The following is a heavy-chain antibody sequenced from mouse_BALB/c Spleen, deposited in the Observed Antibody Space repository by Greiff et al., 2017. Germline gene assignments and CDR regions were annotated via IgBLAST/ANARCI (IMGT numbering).Heavy chain of an antibody. CDR2: ISSGGST. CDR3: ARGGDYYGSSRSYWYFDV. J-gene: IGHJ1*01. CDR1: GFTFSSYA. D-gene: IGHD1-1*01. Sequence: EVMLVESGGGLVKPGGSLKLSCAASGFTFSSYAMSWVRQTPEKRLEWVASISSGGSTYYPDSVKGRFTISRDNARNILYLQMSSLRSEDTAMYYCARGGDYYGSSRSYWYFDVWGAGTTVTVSS. V-gene: IGHV5-6-5*01.